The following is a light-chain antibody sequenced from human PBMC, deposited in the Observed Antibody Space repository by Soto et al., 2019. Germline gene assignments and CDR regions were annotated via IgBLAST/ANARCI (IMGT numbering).Light chain of an antibody. Sequence: DIQMTPSPSSLSASVGDRVTITCRASQTISSWLAWYQQKPGKAPKLLIYKASTLKSGVPSRFNGSGSGTEFTLTISSLQPDDFATYYCQHYNSYSEAFGQGTKVDIK. CDR1: QTISSW. J-gene: IGKJ1*01. CDR3: QHYNSYSEA. V-gene: IGKV1-5*03. CDR2: KAS.